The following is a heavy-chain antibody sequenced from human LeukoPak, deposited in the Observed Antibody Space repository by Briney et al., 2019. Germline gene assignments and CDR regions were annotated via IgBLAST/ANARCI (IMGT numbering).Heavy chain of an antibody. CDR2: NNPNSGGT. V-gene: IGHV1-2*02. CDR3: ARDIPYYDILTGYYP. CDR1: GYTFTGYY. J-gene: IGHJ5*02. Sequence: ASVKVSCKASGYTFTGYYMHWVRQAPGQGLEWMGWNNPNSGGTNYAQKFQGRVTMTRDTSISTAYMELSRLRSDDTAVYYCARDIPYYDILTGYYPWGQGTLVTVSS. D-gene: IGHD3-9*01.